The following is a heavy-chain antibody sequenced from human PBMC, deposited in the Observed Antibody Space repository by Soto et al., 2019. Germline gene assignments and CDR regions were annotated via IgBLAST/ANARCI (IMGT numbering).Heavy chain of an antibody. CDR1: GGSFSGYY. CDR2: INHSGST. D-gene: IGHD6-13*01. V-gene: IGHV4-34*01. CDR3: ARGEGAAAGTGWFDP. Sequence: TLSLTCAVYGGSFSGYYWSWIRQPPGKGLEWIGEINHSGSTNYNPSLKSRVTISVDTSKNQFSLKLSSVTAADTAVYYCARGEGAAAGTGWFDPWGQGTLVTVSS. J-gene: IGHJ5*02.